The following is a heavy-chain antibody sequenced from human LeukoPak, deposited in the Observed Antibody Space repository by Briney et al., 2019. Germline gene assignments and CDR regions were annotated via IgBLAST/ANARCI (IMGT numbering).Heavy chain of an antibody. D-gene: IGHD3-22*01. CDR2: IYYTGST. Sequence: SETLSLTCTVSGGSISRIIYYWGWIRQPPGKGLEWIGSIYYTGSTYYTPSLRSRVTISVDTSKNQFSLKLSAMTAADTAVYYCARGKAYHYYDSSGYYYDYWGQGTLVTVSS. V-gene: IGHV4-39*01. J-gene: IGHJ4*02. CDR1: GGSISRIIYY. CDR3: ARGKAYHYYDSSGYYYDY.